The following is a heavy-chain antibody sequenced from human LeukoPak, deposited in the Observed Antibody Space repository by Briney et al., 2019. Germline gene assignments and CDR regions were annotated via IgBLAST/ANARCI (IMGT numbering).Heavy chain of an antibody. CDR3: ARLSTHDAFDI. CDR2: ISSSSSYI. J-gene: IGHJ3*02. Sequence: PGGSLRLSCAASGFTFSSYSMNWVRQAPGKGLEWVSSISSSSSYIYYADSVKGRFTISRDNAKNSLYLHMNSLRAEDTAVYYCARLSTHDAFDIWGQGTMVTVSS. CDR1: GFTFSSYS. V-gene: IGHV3-21*01.